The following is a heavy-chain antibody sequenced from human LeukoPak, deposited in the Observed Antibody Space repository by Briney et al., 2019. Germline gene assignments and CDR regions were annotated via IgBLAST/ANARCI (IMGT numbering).Heavy chain of an antibody. Sequence: PGGSLRLSCAASGFTFSNAWMSWVRQAPGKGLEWVGRIKSKTDGGTIDYAAPVKGRFTISRDDSKNTLYLQMNSLKTEDTAVYYCTSTRNRITMVRGVIGYYYMDVWGKGTTVTVSS. V-gene: IGHV3-15*01. CDR1: GFTFSNAW. CDR2: IKSKTDGGTI. J-gene: IGHJ6*03. D-gene: IGHD3-10*01. CDR3: TSTRNRITMVRGVIGYYYMDV.